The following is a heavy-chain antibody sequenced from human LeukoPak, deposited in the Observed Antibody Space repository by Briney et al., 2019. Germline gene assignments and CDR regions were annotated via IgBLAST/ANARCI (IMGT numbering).Heavy chain of an antibody. CDR2: IIPIFGTA. J-gene: IGHJ4*02. CDR1: GGTFSSYA. D-gene: IGHD5-12*01. Sequence: SVKVSRKASGGTFSSYAISWVRQAPGQGLEWMGGIIPIFGTANYAQKFQGRVTITADESTSTAYMELSSLRSEDTAVYYCARNGFEATISLFDYWGQGTLVTVSS. CDR3: ARNGFEATISLFDY. V-gene: IGHV1-69*01.